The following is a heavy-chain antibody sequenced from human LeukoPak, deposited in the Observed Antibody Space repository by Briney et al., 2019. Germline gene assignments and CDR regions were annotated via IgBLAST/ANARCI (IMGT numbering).Heavy chain of an antibody. D-gene: IGHD3-9*01. CDR2: ISGSGGST. CDR1: GFTFSSYA. CDR3: ANPRGDWLLIL. J-gene: IGHJ4*02. V-gene: IGHV3-23*01. Sequence: GGSLRLSCAASGFTFSSYAMSWVRQAPGKGLEWVSAISGSGGSTCYADSVKGRFTISRDNSKNTLYLQMNSLRAEDTAVYYCANPRGDWLLILWGQGTLVTVSS.